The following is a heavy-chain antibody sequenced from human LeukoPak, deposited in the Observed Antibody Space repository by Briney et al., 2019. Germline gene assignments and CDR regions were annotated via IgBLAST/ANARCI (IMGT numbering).Heavy chain of an antibody. J-gene: IGHJ4*02. D-gene: IGHD6-19*01. CDR1: GGSISSYY. V-gene: IGHV4-4*07. CDR2: IYTSGST. Sequence: PSETLSLTCTVSGGSISSYYWSWIRQPAGKGLEWIGRIYTSGSTNYNPSLKSRVTMSVDTSKNQFSLKLSSVTAADTAVYYCARESPSYSSGWYLFDYWGQGTLVTVSS. CDR3: ARESPSYSSGWYLFDY.